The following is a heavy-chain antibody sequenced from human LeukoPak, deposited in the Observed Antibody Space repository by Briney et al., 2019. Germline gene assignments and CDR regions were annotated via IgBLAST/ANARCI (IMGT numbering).Heavy chain of an antibody. J-gene: IGHJ3*02. CDR2: ISSSSSYI. Sequence: GGSLRLSCAASGFTFSSYSMNWVRQAPGKGLEWVSSISSSSSYIYYADSVKGRFTISRDNAKNSLYLQMNSLRAEDTAVYYCARGGMVRGVIGAFDIWGQGTMVTVSS. CDR1: GFTFSSYS. D-gene: IGHD3-10*01. V-gene: IGHV3-21*01. CDR3: ARGGMVRGVIGAFDI.